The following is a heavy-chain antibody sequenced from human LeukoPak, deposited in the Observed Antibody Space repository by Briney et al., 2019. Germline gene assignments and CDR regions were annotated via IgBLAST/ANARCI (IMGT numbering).Heavy chain of an antibody. V-gene: IGHV3-23*01. J-gene: IGHJ4*02. Sequence: PGGSLRVSCAASGFTFSYYYMSGVREAPGKGLEWVSAIGGSGGSTYYADSVKGRFTISRDNSKNTLYLQMNSLRAEDTAVYYCAKPYDFWSGYGNAPDYWGQGTLVTVSS. D-gene: IGHD3-3*01. CDR1: GFTFSYYY. CDR2: IGGSGGST. CDR3: AKPYDFWSGYGNAPDY.